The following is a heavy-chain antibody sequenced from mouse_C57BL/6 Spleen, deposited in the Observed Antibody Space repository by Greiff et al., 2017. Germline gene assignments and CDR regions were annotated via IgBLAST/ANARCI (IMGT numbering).Heavy chain of an antibody. CDR3: ARERGYAMDY. CDR2: ISDGGSYT. CDR1: GFTFSSYA. V-gene: IGHV5-4*01. J-gene: IGHJ4*01. Sequence: EVQRVESGGGLVKPGGSLKLSCAASGFTFSSYAMSWVRQTPEKRLEWVATISDGGSYTYYPDNVKGRFTISRDNAKNNLYLQMRHLKSEDTAMYYCARERGYAMDYWGQGTSVTVSS.